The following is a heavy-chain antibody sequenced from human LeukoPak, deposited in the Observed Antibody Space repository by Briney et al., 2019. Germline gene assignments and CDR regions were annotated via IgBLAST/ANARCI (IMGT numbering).Heavy chain of an antibody. V-gene: IGHV1-18*01. D-gene: IGHD6-13*01. CDR3: ARAGWGSWYQNYFDF. CDR1: GYTFTSYG. CDR2: ISGYSGNT. Sequence: ASVKVSCKASGYTFTSYGISWVRQAPGQGLECMGWISGYSGNTNYAQKLQGRVTMTTDTSTSTAYMELRSLRSDDTAVYYCARAGWGSWYQNYFDFWGQGTLVTVSS. J-gene: IGHJ4*02.